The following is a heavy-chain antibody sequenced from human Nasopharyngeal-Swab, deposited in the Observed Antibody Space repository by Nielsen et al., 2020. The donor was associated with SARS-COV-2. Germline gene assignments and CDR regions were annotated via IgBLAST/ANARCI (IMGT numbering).Heavy chain of an antibody. CDR3: ARDFGFCSSTSCSLLTFDY. J-gene: IGHJ4*02. CDR1: GFTFSNFA. Sequence: GESLKISCAASGFTFSNFAMSWVRQAPGKGLEWVSVISGDSDSTYYADSVKGRFTISRDNAKNSLYLQMNSLRAEDTAVYYCARDFGFCSSTSCSLLTFDYWGQGTLVTVSS. CDR2: ISGDSDST. V-gene: IGHV3-23*01. D-gene: IGHD2-2*01.